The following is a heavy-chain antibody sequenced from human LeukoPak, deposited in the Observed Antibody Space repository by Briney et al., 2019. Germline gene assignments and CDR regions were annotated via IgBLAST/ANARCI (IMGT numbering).Heavy chain of an antibody. J-gene: IGHJ5*02. Sequence: SQTLSLTCTVSGGSISSGSYYWSWIRQPAGKGLEWIGRIYTSGSTNCNPSLKSRVTISVDTSKNQFSLKLSSVTAADTAVYYCARDSTGTSLYWFDPWGQGTLVTVSS. CDR3: ARDSTGTSLYWFDP. CDR1: GGSISSGSYY. D-gene: IGHD1-1*01. V-gene: IGHV4-61*02. CDR2: IYTSGST.